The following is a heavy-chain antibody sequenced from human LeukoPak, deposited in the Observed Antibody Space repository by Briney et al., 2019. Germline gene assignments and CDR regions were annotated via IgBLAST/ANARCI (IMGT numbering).Heavy chain of an antibody. V-gene: IGHV1-18*01. D-gene: IGHD3-22*01. CDR1: GYTFTSYG. CDR2: ISAYNGNT. J-gene: IGHJ6*02. Sequence: ASVKVSCKASGYTFTSYGISWVRQAPGQGLEWMGWISAYNGNTNYAQKLQGRVTMTTDTSTSTAYMELRSLRSDDTAVYYCARGQYYYDSSGYYRPYYYYGMDVWGQGTTVTVSS. CDR3: ARGQYYYDSSGYYRPYYYYGMDV.